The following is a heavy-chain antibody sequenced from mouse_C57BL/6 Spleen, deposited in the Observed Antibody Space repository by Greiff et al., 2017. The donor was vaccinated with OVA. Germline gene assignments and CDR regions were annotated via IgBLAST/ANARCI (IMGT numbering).Heavy chain of an antibody. CDR1: GYSITSGYY. CDR3: ARGSYGSSYGAMDY. V-gene: IGHV3-6*01. J-gene: IGHJ4*01. D-gene: IGHD1-1*01. CDR2: ISYDGSN. Sequence: EVQLQESGPGLVKPSQSLSLTCSVTGYSITSGYYWHWIRQFPGNKLEWMGYISYDGSNNYNPSLKNRISITRDTSKNQFFLKLNSVTTEDTATYYCARGSYGSSYGAMDYWGQGTSVTVSS.